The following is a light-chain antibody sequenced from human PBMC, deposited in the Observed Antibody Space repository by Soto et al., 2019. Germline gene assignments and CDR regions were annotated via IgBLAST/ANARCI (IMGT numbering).Light chain of an antibody. CDR2: STS. CDR3: QQSYSNPRT. CDR1: QSVNRY. Sequence: DIQMTQSPSSLSASVGDRVTITCRASQSVNRYLNWYQQKEGKAPKLLIYSTSILESGVPSRFSARGSGTDFTLTINSLQPEDFATYYCQQSYSNPRTFGQETRVQV. J-gene: IGKJ1*01. V-gene: IGKV1-39*01.